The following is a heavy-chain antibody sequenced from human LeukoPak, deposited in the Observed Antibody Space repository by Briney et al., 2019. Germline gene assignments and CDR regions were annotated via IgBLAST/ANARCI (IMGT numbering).Heavy chain of an antibody. D-gene: IGHD3-3*01. CDR1: GGSFSGYY. CDR2: INHSGST. CDR3: ARGTIFGSRYMDA. J-gene: IGHJ6*03. Sequence: PSETLSLTCAVYGGSFSGYYWSWIRQPPGKGLEWIGEINHSGSTNYNPSLRSRVTISVDTSKNQFSLKLSSVTAADTAVYYCARGTIFGSRYMDAWGKGTTVTVSS. V-gene: IGHV4-34*01.